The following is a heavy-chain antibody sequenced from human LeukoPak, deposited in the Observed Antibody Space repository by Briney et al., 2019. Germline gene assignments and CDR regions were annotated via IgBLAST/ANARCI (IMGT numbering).Heavy chain of an antibody. J-gene: IGHJ4*02. CDR3: ARFDFWTGYLVY. CDR1: GGSISSHY. CDR2: LFYSGST. D-gene: IGHD3/OR15-3a*01. V-gene: IGHV4-59*11. Sequence: SETLSLTCTVSGGSISSHYWSWIWQPPGKGLEWIGYLFYSGSTNYNPSLKSRVTMSVDTTKNQFSLKLISVTAADTAVYYCARFDFWTGYLVYWGQGILVTVSS.